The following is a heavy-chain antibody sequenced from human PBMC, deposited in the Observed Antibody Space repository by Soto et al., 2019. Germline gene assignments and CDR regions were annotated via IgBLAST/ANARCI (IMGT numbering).Heavy chain of an antibody. Sequence: GASVKVSCKVSGYSCINYGISWVRQAPGHGLEWMGGITTYNGKANYAQKFQGRVTMTTDTSTSIAYMELRSLRSDDTAVYYCARDRDSSGSLSGYWGQGTLGTVSS. V-gene: IGHV1-18*01. CDR1: GYSCINYG. J-gene: IGHJ4*02. CDR2: ITTYNGKA. D-gene: IGHD3-22*01. CDR3: ARDRDSSGSLSGY.